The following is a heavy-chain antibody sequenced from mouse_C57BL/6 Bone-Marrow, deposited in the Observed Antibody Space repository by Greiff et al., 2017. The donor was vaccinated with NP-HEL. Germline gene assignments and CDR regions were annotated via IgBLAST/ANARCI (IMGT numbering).Heavy chain of an antibody. J-gene: IGHJ2*01. CDR1: GYTFTDYY. Sequence: VQLQQSGPVLVKPGASVKMSCKASGYTFTDYYMNWVKQSHGKSLEWIGVINPYNGGTSYNQKFKGKATLTVDKSSSTAYMELNSLTSEDSAVYYCARRGGFGNLFDYWGQGTTLTVSS. CDR2: INPYNGGT. CDR3: ARRGGFGNLFDY. D-gene: IGHD3-1*01. V-gene: IGHV1-19*01.